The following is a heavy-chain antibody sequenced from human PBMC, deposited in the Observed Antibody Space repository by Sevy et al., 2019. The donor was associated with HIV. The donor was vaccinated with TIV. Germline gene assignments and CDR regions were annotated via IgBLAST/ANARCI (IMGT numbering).Heavy chain of an antibody. CDR2: ITGSGANT. J-gene: IGHJ3*02. D-gene: IGHD6-19*01. CDR3: AKDEAVAGTVRAAFDI. V-gene: IGHV3-23*01. Sequence: GGSLRLSCAASGFTFSSYGMSWVRQAPGKRLEWVSAITGSGANTFYADSGKGRFTISRDNSKNTLYLQMNSLRAEDTAVYYCAKDEAVAGTVRAAFDIWGQGTMVTVSS. CDR1: GFTFSSYG.